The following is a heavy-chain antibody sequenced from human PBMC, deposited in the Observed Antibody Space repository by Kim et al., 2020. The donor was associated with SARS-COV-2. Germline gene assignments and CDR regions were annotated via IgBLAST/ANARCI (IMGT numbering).Heavy chain of an antibody. Sequence: GGSLRLSCAASGFTFSSYGKHWVRQAPGKGLEWVAVIWYDGSNKYYADSVKGRFTISRDNSKNTLYLQMNSLRAEDTAVYYCAKERSYCSGGSCYLEYYFDYWGQGTLVTVSS. J-gene: IGHJ4*02. CDR2: IWYDGSNK. CDR3: AKERSYCSGGSCYLEYYFDY. V-gene: IGHV3-33*06. CDR1: GFTFSSYG. D-gene: IGHD2-15*01.